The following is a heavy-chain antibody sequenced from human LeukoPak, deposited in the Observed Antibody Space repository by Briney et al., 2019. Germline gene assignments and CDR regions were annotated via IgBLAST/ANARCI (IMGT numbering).Heavy chain of an antibody. J-gene: IGHJ4*02. CDR2: INHSGST. CDR1: GGSISSYY. CDR3: ARGGLVSDY. D-gene: IGHD6-19*01. Sequence: SETLSLTCTVSGGSISSYYWSWIRQPPGKGLEWIGEINHSGSTNYNPSLKSRVTISVDTSKNQFSLKLSSVTAADTAVYYCARGGLVSDYWGQGTLVTVSS. V-gene: IGHV4-34*01.